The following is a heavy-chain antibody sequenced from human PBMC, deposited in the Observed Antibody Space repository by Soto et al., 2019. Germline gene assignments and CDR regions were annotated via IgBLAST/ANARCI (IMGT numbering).Heavy chain of an antibody. CDR3: ARASRDGYNWGINFDY. CDR1: GDSVSSNSAA. D-gene: IGHD5-12*01. V-gene: IGHV6-1*01. CDR2: TYYRSKWYN. Sequence: SQTLSLTCVISGDSVSSNSAAWNWIRQSPSRGLEWLGRTYYRSKWYNDYAVSVKSRITINPDTSKNQFSLQLNSVTPEDTAVYYCARASRDGYNWGINFDYWGQGTLVTVSS. J-gene: IGHJ4*02.